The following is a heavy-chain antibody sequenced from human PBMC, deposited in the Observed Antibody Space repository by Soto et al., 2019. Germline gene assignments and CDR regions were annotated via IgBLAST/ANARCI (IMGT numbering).Heavy chain of an antibody. V-gene: IGHV3-72*01. J-gene: IGHJ4*02. D-gene: IGHD3-10*01. CDR3: ARGVRGVIGY. CDR2: TRNKANSYTT. Sequence: EVQLVESGGGLVQPGGSLRLSCAASGFTFSDHYMDWVRQAPGKGLEWVGRTRNKANSYTTEYAASVKGRFTISRDDSKNSLYLQMNSLKTEDPAVYYCARGVRGVIGYWGQGPLVTVSS. CDR1: GFTFSDHY.